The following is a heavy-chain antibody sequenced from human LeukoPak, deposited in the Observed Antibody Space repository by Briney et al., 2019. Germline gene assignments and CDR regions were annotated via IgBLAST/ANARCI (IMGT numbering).Heavy chain of an antibody. J-gene: IGHJ4*02. CDR1: GYTFTGYY. D-gene: IGHD2-15*01. CDR3: ARDTYCSGGSCYSGY. CDR2: INPNSGGT. V-gene: IGHV1-2*02. Sequence: ASVKVSCKASGYTFTGYYMHWVRQAPCQGLEWMGWINPNSGGTNYAQKFQGRVTMTRDTSISTAYMELSRLRSDDTAVYYCARDTYCSGGSCYSGYWGQGTLVTVPS.